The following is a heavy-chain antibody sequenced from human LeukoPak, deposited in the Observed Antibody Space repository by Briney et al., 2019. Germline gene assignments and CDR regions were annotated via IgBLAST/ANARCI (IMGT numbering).Heavy chain of an antibody. J-gene: IGHJ3*02. Sequence: GGTLRLSCAASGFTFSSYAMHWVRQAPGKGLEWVAVISYDGSNKYYADSVKGRFTISRDNSKNTLYLQMNSLRAEDTAVYYCARAPSWYSSGWYDAFDIWGQGTMVTVSS. V-gene: IGHV3-30*04. CDR3: ARAPSWYSSGWYDAFDI. D-gene: IGHD6-19*01. CDR2: ISYDGSNK. CDR1: GFTFSSYA.